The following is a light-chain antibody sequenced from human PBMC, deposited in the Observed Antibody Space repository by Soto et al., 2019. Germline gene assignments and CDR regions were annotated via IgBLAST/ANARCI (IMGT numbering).Light chain of an antibody. V-gene: IGKV1-39*01. CDR2: TTS. Sequence: DIQVTQSPSSLSASVGDRITFTCRASQSISSSLNWYQHKPGKAPKLLIYTTSNLQSGVPSRFRGSGSGTEFTLTISSLQPEDFATYFCQQTYTSVTFDQGTKVEIK. J-gene: IGKJ1*01. CDR3: QQTYTSVT. CDR1: QSISSS.